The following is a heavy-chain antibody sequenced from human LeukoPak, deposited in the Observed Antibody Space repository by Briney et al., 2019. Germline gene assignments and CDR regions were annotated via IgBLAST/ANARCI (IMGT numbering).Heavy chain of an antibody. CDR1: AFTFSNYW. CDR3: ARDRGYSTFDY. D-gene: IGHD4-23*01. V-gene: IGHV3-7*01. Sequence: GGSLRLSCAASAFTFSNYWMSWVRQAPGKGLEWVANIKEDGSEISYVDSVKGRFTISRDNAKNSLYLQMNSLRVDDTAVYYCARDRGYSTFDYWGQGTLVTVSS. CDR2: IKEDGSEI. J-gene: IGHJ4*02.